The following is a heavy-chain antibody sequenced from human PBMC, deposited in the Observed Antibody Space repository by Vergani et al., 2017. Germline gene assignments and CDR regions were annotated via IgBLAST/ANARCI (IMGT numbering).Heavy chain of an antibody. CDR1: GYTFTGYY. Sequence: QVQLVQSGAEVKKPGASVKVSCKASGYTFTGYYMHWVRQAPGQGLEWMGWINPNSGGTNSAQKFQGRVTMTRDTSISTAYMELSSLRSEDTAVYYCARDRRHLYYYDSSGYPRENYGMDVWGQGTTVTVSS. CDR3: ARDRRHLYYYDSSGYPRENYGMDV. CDR2: INPNSGGT. J-gene: IGHJ6*02. D-gene: IGHD3-22*01. V-gene: IGHV1-2*02.